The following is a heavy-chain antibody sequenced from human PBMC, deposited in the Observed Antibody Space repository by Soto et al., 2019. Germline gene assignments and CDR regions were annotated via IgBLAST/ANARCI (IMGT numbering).Heavy chain of an antibody. CDR2: IYPGDSDT. V-gene: IGHV5-51*01. CDR3: ARHSSRYYYDSSGYYHYYYGMDV. J-gene: IGHJ6*02. D-gene: IGHD3-22*01. CDR1: GYSFTSYW. Sequence: GESLKISCKGSGYSFTSYWIGWVRQMPGKGLEGMWNIYPGDSDTRYSPSFQGQVTISADKSISTAYLQWSSLKASDTAMYYCARHSSRYYYDSSGYYHYYYGMDVWGQGTTVTVSS.